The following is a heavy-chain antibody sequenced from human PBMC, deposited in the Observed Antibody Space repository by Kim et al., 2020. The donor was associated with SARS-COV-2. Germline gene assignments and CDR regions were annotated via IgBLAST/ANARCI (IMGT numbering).Heavy chain of an antibody. D-gene: IGHD3-9*01. J-gene: IGHJ4*02. CDR3: ARTPRQFDFLPYFDY. Sequence: SETLSLTCTVSGGSIRSNHWSWIRQPPGKGLEWIGYMYNSGITNYNPSLKSRVTISVDTTKNQFSLKVRSVTAADTAVYYCARTPRQFDFLPYFDYWGQGTLVSVPS. CDR1: GGSIRSNH. CDR2: MYNSGIT. V-gene: IGHV4-59*13.